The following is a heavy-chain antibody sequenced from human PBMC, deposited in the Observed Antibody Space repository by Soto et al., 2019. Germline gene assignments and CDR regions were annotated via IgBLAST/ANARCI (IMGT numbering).Heavy chain of an antibody. CDR2: IHRDGVT. CDR3: AGRPEIHPR. Sequence: QVHLQESGPGLVKPSETLSLTCAISGGSTSSSDWWTWVRQPPGEGLEWICEIHRDGVTNYNSSLKSRLTISLAQSRNPFSLSLTSVSAADAAVYFCAGRPEIHPRWGQGILVPVSS. V-gene: IGHV4-4*02. J-gene: IGHJ4*02. D-gene: IGHD1-26*01. CDR1: GGSTSSSDW.